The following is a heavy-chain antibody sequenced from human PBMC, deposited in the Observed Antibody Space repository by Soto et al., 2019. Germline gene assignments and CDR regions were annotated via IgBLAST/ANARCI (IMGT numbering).Heavy chain of an antibody. CDR3: ARGLAADGA. CDR2: INAGSGNT. D-gene: IGHD6-13*01. V-gene: IGHV1-3*01. CDR1: GYTFTHYA. Sequence: QVQLVQSGAEVKKPGASVKVSCTASGYTFTHYAIHWVRHAPGQRLEWMGFINAGSGNTKYSKTFQGRLTFTKDTSASTAYMALSSLRSEDTAIYYCARGLAADGAWGQGTLVTVSS. J-gene: IGHJ5*02.